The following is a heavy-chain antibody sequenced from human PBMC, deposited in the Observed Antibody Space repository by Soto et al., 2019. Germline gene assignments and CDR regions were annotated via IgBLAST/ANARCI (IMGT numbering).Heavy chain of an antibody. CDR1: GYTFTSYA. D-gene: IGHD1-7*01. V-gene: IGHV1-3*01. J-gene: IGHJ5*02. CDR3: ARYGWNYGWFAP. CDR2: INAGNGNT. Sequence: ASVKVSCKASGYTFTSYAMHWVRQAPGQRLEWMGWINAGNGNTKYSQKFQGRVTITRDTSASTAYMELSSLRSEDTAVYYCARYGWNYGWFAPWGQGTLVTVSS.